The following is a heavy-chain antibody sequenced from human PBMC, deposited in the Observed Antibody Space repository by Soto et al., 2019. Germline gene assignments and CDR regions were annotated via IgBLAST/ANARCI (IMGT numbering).Heavy chain of an antibody. CDR2: TYYRSKWYN. Sequence: SQTLSLTCAISGDSVSSNSAAWNWIRQSPSRGLEWLGRTYYRSKWYNDYAVSVKSRITINPDTSKNQFSLQLNSVTPEDTAVYYCAREHLGLRFLEWLPEYYYYGMDVWGHGTTVTVSS. V-gene: IGHV6-1*01. J-gene: IGHJ6*02. D-gene: IGHD3-3*01. CDR1: GDSVSSNSAA. CDR3: AREHLGLRFLEWLPEYYYYGMDV.